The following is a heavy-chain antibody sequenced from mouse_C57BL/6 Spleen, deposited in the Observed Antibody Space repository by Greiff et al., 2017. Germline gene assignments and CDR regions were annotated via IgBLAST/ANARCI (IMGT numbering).Heavy chain of an antibody. V-gene: IGHV1-26*01. J-gene: IGHJ4*01. CDR1: GYTFTDYY. CDR3: ARCPHYYGSSYPVYYAMDY. D-gene: IGHD1-1*01. Sequence: VQLQQSGPELVKPGASVKISCKASGYTFTDYYMNWVKQSHGKSLEWIGDINPNNGGTSYNQKFKGKATLTVDKSSSTAYMELRSLTSEDSAVYYCARCPHYYGSSYPVYYAMDYWGQGTSVTVCS. CDR2: INPNNGGT.